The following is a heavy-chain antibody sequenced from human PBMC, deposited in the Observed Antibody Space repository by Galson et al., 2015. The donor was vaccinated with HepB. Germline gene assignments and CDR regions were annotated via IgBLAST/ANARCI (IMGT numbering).Heavy chain of an antibody. J-gene: IGHJ6*03. Sequence: SLRLSCAASGFTFSNAWMTWVRQAPGKGLEWVGRIKDKSDGGTTDYAAPVKGRFTISRDDSENTLYLQMNSLKTEDTAVYYCTTVRYCTSTSCPTRRYCMDVWGKGTTVTVSS. D-gene: IGHD2-2*01. CDR2: IKDKSDGGTT. V-gene: IGHV3-15*05. CDR1: GFTFSNAW. CDR3: TTVRYCTSTSCPTRRYCMDV.